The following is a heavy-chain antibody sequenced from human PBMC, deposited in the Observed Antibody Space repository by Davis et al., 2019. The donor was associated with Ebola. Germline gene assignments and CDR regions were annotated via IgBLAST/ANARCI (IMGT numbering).Heavy chain of an antibody. J-gene: IGHJ6*02. V-gene: IGHV3-21*03. Sequence: GESLKISCAASGFTFSSYSMNWVRQAPGKGLEWVSSISSSSSYIYYADSVKGRFTISRDNAKNSLYLQMNSLKTEDTAVYYCTVPAAILYYYYYGMDVWGQGTTVTVSS. CDR2: ISSSSSYI. D-gene: IGHD2-2*02. CDR1: GFTFSSYS. CDR3: TVPAAILYYYYYGMDV.